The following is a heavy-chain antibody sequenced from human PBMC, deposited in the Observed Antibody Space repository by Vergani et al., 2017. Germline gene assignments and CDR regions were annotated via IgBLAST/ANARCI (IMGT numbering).Heavy chain of an antibody. D-gene: IGHD3-10*01. V-gene: IGHV1-18*01. CDR1: GYRFSSYG. J-gene: IGHJ6*02. CDR3: AREGYYSGSESYSPPRLYGMGV. Sequence: QVQLVQSGGEVRKPGASVKVSCKASGYRFSSYGISWVRQAPGQGLEWMGLISPYNAYTHYAQKFQGRVTMTTDTSTNSVYLELRSLRSDDTAVYYCAREGYYSGSESYSPPRLYGMGVWGQGTTVTVSS. CDR2: ISPYNAYT.